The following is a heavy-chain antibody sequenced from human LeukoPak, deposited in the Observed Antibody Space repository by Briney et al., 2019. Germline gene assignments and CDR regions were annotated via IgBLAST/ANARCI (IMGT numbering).Heavy chain of an antibody. V-gene: IGHV1-46*01. CDR1: GYTFTSYY. CDR3: ARNVLLWFGEKNWFDP. CDR2: INPSGGST. J-gene: IGHJ5*02. D-gene: IGHD3-10*01. Sequence: ASVKVSCKASGYTFTSYYMHWVRQAPGQGLEWMGIINPSGGSTSYGQKFQGRVTMTRDMSTSTVYMELSSLRSEDTAVYYCARNVLLWFGEKNWFDPWGKGTLVTVSS.